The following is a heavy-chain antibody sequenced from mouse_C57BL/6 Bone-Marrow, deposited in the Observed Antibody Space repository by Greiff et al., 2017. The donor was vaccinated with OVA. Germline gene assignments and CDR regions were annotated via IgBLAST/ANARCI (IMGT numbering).Heavy chain of an antibody. J-gene: IGHJ1*03. D-gene: IGHD1-1*01. CDR3: ARGTTVVATDFDV. Sequence: QVQLQQSGAELARPGASVKLSCKASGYTFTSYGISWVKRRTGQGLEWIGEIYPRSGNTYYNEKFKGKATLTADKSSSTAYMELRSLTSEDSAVYFCARGTTVVATDFDVWGTGTTVTVSS. CDR1: GYTFTSYG. V-gene: IGHV1-81*01. CDR2: IYPRSGNT.